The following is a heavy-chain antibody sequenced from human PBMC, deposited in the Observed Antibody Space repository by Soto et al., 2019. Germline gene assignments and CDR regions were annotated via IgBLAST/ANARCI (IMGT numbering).Heavy chain of an antibody. CDR2: ISSSGSTI. J-gene: IGHJ4*02. D-gene: IGHD6-13*01. Sequence: PGGSLRLSCAASGFTFSSYRMNWVRQAPGKGLEWVSYISSSGSTIYYADSVKGRFTISRDNAKNSLYLQMNSLRAEDTAVYYCASGSSWSFFDYWGQGTLVTVSS. CDR3: ASGSSWSFFDY. CDR1: GFTFSSYR. V-gene: IGHV3-48*01.